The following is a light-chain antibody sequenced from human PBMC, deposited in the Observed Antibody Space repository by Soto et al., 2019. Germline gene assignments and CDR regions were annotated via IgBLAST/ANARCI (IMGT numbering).Light chain of an antibody. V-gene: IGKV3-11*01. J-gene: IGKJ2*01. CDR1: QSVGSY. CDR2: GAS. Sequence: ETVLTQSPDTLSLSPGERVTLSCRASQSVGSYLVWYQQKPGQAPRLLIYGASNRATGIPARFSGSGSGTDFTLTISSLEPEDFAVYYCHHRSNGFVHGTKLQLK. CDR3: HHRSNG.